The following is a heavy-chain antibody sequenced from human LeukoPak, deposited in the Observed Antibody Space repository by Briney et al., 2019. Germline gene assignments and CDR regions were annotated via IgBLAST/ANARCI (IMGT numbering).Heavy chain of an antibody. CDR1: GFTFSSYA. D-gene: IGHD3-3*01. Sequence: GGSLRLSCAASGFTFSSYAMSWVRQAPGKGLEWVSAISGSGGSTYYADSVKGRFTISRDNSKNTLYLQMNSLRAEDTAVYYCARDPLGLYYDFWSGSDWGAYYFDYWGQGTLVTVSS. CDR2: ISGSGGST. CDR3: ARDPLGLYYDFWSGSDWGAYYFDY. J-gene: IGHJ4*02. V-gene: IGHV3-23*01.